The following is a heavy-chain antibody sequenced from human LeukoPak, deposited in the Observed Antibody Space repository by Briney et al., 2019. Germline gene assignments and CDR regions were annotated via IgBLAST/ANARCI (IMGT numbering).Heavy chain of an antibody. CDR3: AREKRGYDYVWGSYRYTCWFDP. CDR2: IIPNSGGT. Sequence: ASVKVSCKASGYTFTGYYMHWVRQAPGQGLEWMGWIIPNSGGTNYAQKFQGRVTMTRDTSISTAYMELSRLRSDDTAVYYCAREKRGYDYVWGSYRYTCWFDPWGQGTLVTVSS. D-gene: IGHD3-16*02. V-gene: IGHV1-2*02. J-gene: IGHJ5*02. CDR1: GYTFTGYY.